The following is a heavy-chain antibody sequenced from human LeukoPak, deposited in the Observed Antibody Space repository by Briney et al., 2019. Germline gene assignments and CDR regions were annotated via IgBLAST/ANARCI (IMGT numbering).Heavy chain of an antibody. V-gene: IGHV1-2*02. D-gene: IGHD1-1*01. Sequence: ASVKVSCKTSGYSFTDDYVQWVRQAPGQGLEWMGWINPDSGFTNYAQKFQGRVTMTRDTSISTAYMEVRRLRPDDTAVYYCAPTPEAYTSNWNVWGQGTLVPVSS. J-gene: IGHJ4*02. CDR2: INPDSGFT. CDR1: GYSFTDDY. CDR3: APTPEAYTSNWNV.